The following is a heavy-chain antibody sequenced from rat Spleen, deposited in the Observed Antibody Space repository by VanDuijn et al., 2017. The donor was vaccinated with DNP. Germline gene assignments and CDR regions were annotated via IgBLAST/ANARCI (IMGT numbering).Heavy chain of an antibody. CDR3: ARWTRYFDY. Sequence: EVQLQESGSGLVKPSQSLSLTCSVTGYSITSNYWGWIRKFPGNKMEYIGHISYSGNTNYKPSLKSRISITRDTSKNHFFLHLNSVTTEDTATYYCARWTRYFDYWGQGVMVTVSS. V-gene: IGHV3-1*01. CDR1: GYSITSNY. J-gene: IGHJ2*01. CDR2: ISYSGNT. D-gene: IGHD1-7*01.